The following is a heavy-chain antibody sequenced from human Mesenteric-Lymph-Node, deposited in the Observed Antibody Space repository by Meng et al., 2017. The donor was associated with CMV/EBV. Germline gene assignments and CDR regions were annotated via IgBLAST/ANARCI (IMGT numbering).Heavy chain of an antibody. Sequence: GESLKISCAASGFTFSSYAMSWVRQAPGKGLEWVSGISGSSGNTYYAASVKGRFTISRDNSKNTLYLQMNSLRAEDTAVYYCVKLRDSNYFDSWGQGTLVTVSS. J-gene: IGHJ4*02. D-gene: IGHD4-11*01. CDR1: GFTFSSYA. CDR2: ISGSSGNT. CDR3: VKLRDSNYFDS. V-gene: IGHV3-23*01.